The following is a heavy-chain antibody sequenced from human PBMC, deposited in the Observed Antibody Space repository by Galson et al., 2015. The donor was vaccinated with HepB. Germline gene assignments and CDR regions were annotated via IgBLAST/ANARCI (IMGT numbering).Heavy chain of an antibody. J-gene: IGHJ6*02. V-gene: IGHV4-39*07. D-gene: IGHD3-10*01. CDR3: ARDRGGSGSYHKGTYYYYGMDV. CDR2: VYYSGNT. CDR1: GGSISSSSYY. Sequence: LSLTCTVSGGSISSSSYYWGWIRQSPGKGLEWIASVYYSGNTYYNTSLKSRVTISVDTSKNQFSLKLSSVTAADTAVYYCARDRGGSGSYHKGTYYYYGMDVWGQWTTVTVSS.